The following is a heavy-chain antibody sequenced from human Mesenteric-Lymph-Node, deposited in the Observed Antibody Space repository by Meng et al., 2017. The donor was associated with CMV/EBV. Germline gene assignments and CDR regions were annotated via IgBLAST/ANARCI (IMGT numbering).Heavy chain of an antibody. CDR1: GFSLTTTGVG. D-gene: IGHD4-23*01. V-gene: IGHV2-5*01. J-gene: IGHJ4*02. CDR3: AHVISVVTFVRGLVYSPLGFDH. CDR2: IYWNDDQ. Sequence: SGPTLVKPTQTLTLTCTFSGFSLTTTGVGVGWIRQPPGKALECLGLIYWNDDQRYSPSLKSRLAITKDTSKNQVVLTMTNMDPVDTATYYCAHVISVVTFVRGLVYSPLGFDHWGQGALVTVSS.